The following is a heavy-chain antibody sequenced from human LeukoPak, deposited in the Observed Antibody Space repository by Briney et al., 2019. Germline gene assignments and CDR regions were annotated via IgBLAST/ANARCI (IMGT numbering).Heavy chain of an antibody. CDR1: GGSLTSYC. Sequence: SETLSLTCGVSGGSLTSYCWSWIRQAPGKGLEWIGYISASGSTNYNPSLGSRLTISMDASKNQFSLSLTSVTAADTAVYYCASGYTNWWPLDYWGQGARVIVSS. CDR3: ASGYTNWWPLDY. CDR2: ISASGST. D-gene: IGHD2-8*02. V-gene: IGHV4-59*12. J-gene: IGHJ4*02.